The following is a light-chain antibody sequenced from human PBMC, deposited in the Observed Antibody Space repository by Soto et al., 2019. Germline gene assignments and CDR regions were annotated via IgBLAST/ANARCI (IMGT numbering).Light chain of an antibody. CDR1: ESVRGSH. Sequence: GVKKSPDTLSLYQGERVTLSCRASESVRGSHLAWYQQRPGQAPRLLIYGASSRATGIPDRFSGSGSGTDFTLTISRLEPEDFAVYYCQPSCVSRPFGQGTNVAIK. J-gene: IGKJ1*01. V-gene: IGKV3-20*01. CDR3: QPSCVSRP. CDR2: GAS.